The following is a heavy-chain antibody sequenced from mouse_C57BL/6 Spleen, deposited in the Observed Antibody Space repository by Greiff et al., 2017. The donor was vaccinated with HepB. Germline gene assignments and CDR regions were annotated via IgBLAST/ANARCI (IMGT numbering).Heavy chain of an antibody. D-gene: IGHD1-1*01. CDR3: TSSSYYGSMAWFAY. V-gene: IGHV1-15*01. Sequence: VQLQQSGAELVRPGASVTLSCKASGYTFTDYEMHWVKQTPVHGLEWIGAIDPETGGTAYNQKFKGKAILTADKSSSTAYMELRSLTSEDSAVYYCTSSSYYGSMAWFAYWGQGTLVTVSA. J-gene: IGHJ3*01. CDR2: IDPETGGT. CDR1: GYTFTDYE.